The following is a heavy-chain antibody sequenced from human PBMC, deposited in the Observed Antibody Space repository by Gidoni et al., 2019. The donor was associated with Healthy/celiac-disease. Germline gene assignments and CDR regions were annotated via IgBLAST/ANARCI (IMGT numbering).Heavy chain of an antibody. V-gene: IGHV3-30*18. D-gene: IGHD2-21*02. Sequence: QVQLVESGGGVVQPGRSLRLSCAASGFTFSRYGMHWVRQAPGKGLEWVAVISYDGSNKYYADSVKGRFTISRDNSKNTLYLQMNSLRAEDTAVYYCAKTYCGGDCPEGYFDYWGQGTLVTVSS. CDR2: ISYDGSNK. CDR3: AKTYCGGDCPEGYFDY. J-gene: IGHJ4*02. CDR1: GFTFSRYG.